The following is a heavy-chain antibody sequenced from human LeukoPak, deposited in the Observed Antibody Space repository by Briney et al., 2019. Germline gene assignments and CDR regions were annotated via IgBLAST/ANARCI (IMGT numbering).Heavy chain of an antibody. Sequence: ASVKVSCKTSGYMFTTYYPHWVRQAPGQGLEWMGWINPHSGGTNYAQKFQGRVTMTRDTSIGTVYMELSSLRSDDTAVYYCARRQFITSDFDYWGQGTLVTVSS. CDR1: GYMFTTYY. D-gene: IGHD3-10*01. J-gene: IGHJ4*02. V-gene: IGHV1-2*02. CDR3: ARRQFITSDFDY. CDR2: INPHSGGT.